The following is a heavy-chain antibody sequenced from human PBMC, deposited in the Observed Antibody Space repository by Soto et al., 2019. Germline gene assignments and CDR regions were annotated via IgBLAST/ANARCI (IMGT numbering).Heavy chain of an antibody. CDR2: INHSGST. V-gene: IGHV4-34*01. CDR1: GGSFSGYY. CDR3: ATYSSGWFPYFDS. Sequence: PSETLSLTCAVYGGSFSGYYWSWIRQPPGKGLEWIGEINHSGSTNYNPSLKSRVTISVDTSKNQFSLKLSSVTAADTAVYYCATYSSGWFPYFDSWGQGTLVTVPS. J-gene: IGHJ4*02. D-gene: IGHD6-19*01.